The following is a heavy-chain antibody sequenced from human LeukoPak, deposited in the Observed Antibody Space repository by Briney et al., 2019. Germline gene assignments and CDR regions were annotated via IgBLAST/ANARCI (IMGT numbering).Heavy chain of an antibody. V-gene: IGHV4-34*01. CDR3: ARGIGYCSAGSCQRWLDP. J-gene: IGHJ5*02. CDR1: GGSFSGYY. Sequence: SETLFLTCAVYGGSFSGYYWSWIRQPPGKGLEWIGEINHSGSTNYNPSLKSRVTISVDTSKNQFSLKLTSVTAADTAVYYCARGIGYCSAGSCQRWLDPWGQGSLVTVSS. CDR2: INHSGST. D-gene: IGHD2-15*01.